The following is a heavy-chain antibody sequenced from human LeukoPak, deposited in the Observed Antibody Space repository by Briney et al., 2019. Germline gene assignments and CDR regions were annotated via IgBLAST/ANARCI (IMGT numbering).Heavy chain of an antibody. J-gene: IGHJ4*02. CDR2: ISYDGSNK. CDR1: GFTFSSYA. Sequence: PGGSLRLSCAASGFTFSSYAMHWVRQAPGKGLEWVAVISYDGSNKYYADSVKGRFTISGDNSKNTLYLQMNSLRAEDTAVYYCAKGGKWDVTPFDYWGQGTLVTVSS. V-gene: IGHV3-30*04. CDR3: AKGGKWDVTPFDY. D-gene: IGHD1-26*01.